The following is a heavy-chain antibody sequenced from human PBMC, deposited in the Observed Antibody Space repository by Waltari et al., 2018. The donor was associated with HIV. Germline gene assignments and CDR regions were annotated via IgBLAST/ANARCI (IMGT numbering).Heavy chain of an antibody. J-gene: IGHJ5*01. CDR3: TTVSSGWYGGWFDS. D-gene: IGHD6-19*01. CDR1: GFTFSNTW. Sequence: VHLVESGGDLVKPGGSLRLSCETSGFTFSNTWMSWVRQAPGKGVECVGRIKKKSEDETRDYAAPVRGRFTISRDDRQNTVYLEMNRLKTEDTGLYYCTTVSSGWYGGWFDSWGQGTLVIVSS. V-gene: IGHV3-15*01. CDR2: IKKKSEDETR.